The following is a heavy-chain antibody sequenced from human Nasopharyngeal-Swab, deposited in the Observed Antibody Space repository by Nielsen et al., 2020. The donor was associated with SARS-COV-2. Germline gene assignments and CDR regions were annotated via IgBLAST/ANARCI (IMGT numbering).Heavy chain of an antibody. V-gene: IGHV4-34*01. Sequence: RQAPGKGLEWIGEINHSGSTNYNPSLKSRVTITVDTAKNQSPPKRSPATAADTAVYYCARGHLLEDFWSGYYIYKTYYYHGMDVWAKGPRSPSP. D-gene: IGHD3-3*01. J-gene: IGHJ6*02. CDR3: ARGHLLEDFWSGYYIYKTYYYHGMDV. CDR2: INHSGST.